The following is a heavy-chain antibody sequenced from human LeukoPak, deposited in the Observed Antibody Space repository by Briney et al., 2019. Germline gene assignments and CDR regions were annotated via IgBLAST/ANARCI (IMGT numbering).Heavy chain of an antibody. J-gene: IGHJ4*02. CDR3: AGLYYYDSSGYLDY. Sequence: SETLSLTCAAYGGSFSGYYWSWIRQPPGKGLEWIGEINHSGSTNYNPSLKSRVTISVDTSKNQFSLKLSSVTAADTAVYYCAGLYYYDSSGYLDYWGQGTPVTVSS. V-gene: IGHV4-34*01. CDR1: GGSFSGYY. CDR2: INHSGST. D-gene: IGHD3-22*01.